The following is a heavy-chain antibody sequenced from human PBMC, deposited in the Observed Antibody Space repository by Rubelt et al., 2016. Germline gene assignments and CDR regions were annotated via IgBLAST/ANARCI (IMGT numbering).Heavy chain of an antibody. CDR2: LWYDGSNK. CDR1: GFTFSSYG. J-gene: IGHJ4*02. CDR3: ARENLSSSGWSEYYFDY. V-gene: IGHV3-33*01. Sequence: QVQLVESGGGVVQPGGSLRLSCAASGFTFSSYGMPWVRPAPGKGLEWVAVLWYDGSNKYYADSVKGRFTISRDNSKNTLYLQMNSLRAEDMAVYYCARENLSSSGWSEYYFDYWGQGTLVTVSS. D-gene: IGHD6-19*01.